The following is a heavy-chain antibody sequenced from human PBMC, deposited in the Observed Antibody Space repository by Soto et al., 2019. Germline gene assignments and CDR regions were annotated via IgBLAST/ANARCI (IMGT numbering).Heavy chain of an antibody. Sequence: SETLSLTCAVYGGSFSGYYWSWIRQPPGKGLEWIGEINHSGSTNYNPSLKSRVTISVDTSKNQFSLKLSSVTAADTAVYYCARGRQLWLSLYGMDVWGQGTTVTVSS. J-gene: IGHJ6*02. CDR1: GGSFSGYY. CDR3: ARGRQLWLSLYGMDV. D-gene: IGHD5-18*01. V-gene: IGHV4-34*01. CDR2: INHSGST.